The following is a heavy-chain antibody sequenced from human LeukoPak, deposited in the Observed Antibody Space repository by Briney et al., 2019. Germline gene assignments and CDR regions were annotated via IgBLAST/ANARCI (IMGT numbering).Heavy chain of an antibody. CDR3: ARGYCINGVCFYLDY. CDR2: INTDGTDT. J-gene: IGHJ4*02. CDR1: GFTFRNFW. Sequence: GGSLRLSCAASGFTFRNFWMHGGRQVPGKGLVWVSRINTDGTDTDYADSVKGGFTISRDHASNTLYLQLNSLRADDAAVYYCARGYCINGVCFYLDYWGQGTLVTVSS. D-gene: IGHD2-8*01. V-gene: IGHV3-74*01.